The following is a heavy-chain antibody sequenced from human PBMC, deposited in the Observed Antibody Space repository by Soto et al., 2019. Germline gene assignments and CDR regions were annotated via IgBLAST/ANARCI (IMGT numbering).Heavy chain of an antibody. Sequence: GGSLRLSCAASGFTFSSYAMSWVRQAPGKGLEWVSAISGSGGSTYYADSVKGLFTISRDNSKNTQYLQMNSLRAEDTAEYYCAKARHSGSSSNWFDPWGQGTLVTVSS. V-gene: IGHV3-23*01. D-gene: IGHD6-13*01. CDR1: GFTFSSYA. J-gene: IGHJ5*02. CDR3: AKARHSGSSSNWFDP. CDR2: ISGSGGST.